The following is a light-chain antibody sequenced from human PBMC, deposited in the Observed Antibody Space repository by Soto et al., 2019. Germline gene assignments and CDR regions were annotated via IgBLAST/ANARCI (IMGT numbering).Light chain of an antibody. Sequence: SVLTQPPSVSWAPGQRVTISCTGSSSNIGAGYDVHWYQQLPGTAPKLLIYGNSNRPSGVPDRFSGSKSGTSASLAITGLQAEDEADYYCQSYDSSLSGRYVFGTGTKVTVL. CDR3: QSYDSSLSGRYV. CDR1: SSNIGAGYD. J-gene: IGLJ1*01. V-gene: IGLV1-40*01. CDR2: GNS.